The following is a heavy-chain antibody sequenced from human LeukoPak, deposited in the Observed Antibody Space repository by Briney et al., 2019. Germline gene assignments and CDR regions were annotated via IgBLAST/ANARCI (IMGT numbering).Heavy chain of an antibody. CDR2: INSDGSWT. D-gene: IGHD2/OR15-2a*01. Sequence: GGSLRLSCAASGNYWMHWVRQAPGKGVVWVSHINSDGSWTSYADSVKGRFTISKDNAKNTVYLQMNSLRAEDTAVYYCVSFYETYWGRGTLVTVSS. CDR1: GNYW. J-gene: IGHJ4*02. V-gene: IGHV3-74*01. CDR3: VSFYETY.